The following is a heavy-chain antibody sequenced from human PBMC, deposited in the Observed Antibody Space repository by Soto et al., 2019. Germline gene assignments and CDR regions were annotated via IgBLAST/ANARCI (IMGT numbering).Heavy chain of an antibody. CDR1: GYTFTSYG. CDR2: ISAYNGNT. D-gene: IGHD3-9*01. V-gene: IGHV1-18*01. J-gene: IGHJ3*02. CDR3: ARTARNYGILTGYYYSSLGFDI. Sequence: GASVKVSCKASGYTFTSYGISWVRQAPGQGLEWMGWISAYNGNTNYAQKLQGRVTMTTDTSTSTAYMELRSLRSDDTAVYYCARTARNYGILTGYYYSSLGFDIWGQGTMVTVSS.